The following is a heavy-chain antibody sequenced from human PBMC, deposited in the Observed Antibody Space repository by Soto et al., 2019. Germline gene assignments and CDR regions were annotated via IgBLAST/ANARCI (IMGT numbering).Heavy chain of an antibody. CDR2: LSGRGGST. Sequence: SLRLSCAASGFTFGNYAMSWVRQAPRKGLEWVSTLSGRGGSTFYADSVKGRFTISRDNSKNTLYLQLNSLRAEDTAIYYCARRLPHDYGFDYWGHGTLVTVSS. V-gene: IGHV3-23*01. CDR1: GFTFGNYA. J-gene: IGHJ4*01. D-gene: IGHD4-17*01. CDR3: ARRLPHDYGFDY.